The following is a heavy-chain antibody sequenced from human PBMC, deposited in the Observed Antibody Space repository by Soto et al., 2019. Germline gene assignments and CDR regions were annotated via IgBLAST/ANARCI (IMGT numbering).Heavy chain of an antibody. J-gene: IGHJ4*02. D-gene: IGHD5-18*01. CDR2: IRNKTNNYAT. CDR3: TSRRDWTAVDPLDY. V-gene: IGHV3-73*02. Sequence: EVQLVESGGGLVQPGGSLKLSCAASGFTFSDSAMHWVRQASGKGLEWVGRIRNKTNNYATAYTASVKGRFTISRDDSKNTVYLQMNSLKIDDTAVYYCTSRRDWTAVDPLDYWGQGTLFTVSS. CDR1: GFTFSDSA.